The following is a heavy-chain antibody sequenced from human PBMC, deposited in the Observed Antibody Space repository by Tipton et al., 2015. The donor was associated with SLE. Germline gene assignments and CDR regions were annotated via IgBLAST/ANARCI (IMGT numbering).Heavy chain of an antibody. V-gene: IGHV4-59*01. J-gene: IGHJ4*02. CDR3: ARDNWN. CDR2: IYTSGST. D-gene: IGHD1-20*01. Sequence: TLSLTCAVYGGSFSGYYWSWIRQPPGKGLEWIGYIYTSGSTNYNPSLKSRVTISVDTSKNQFSLKLSSVTAADTAVYYCARDNWNWGQGTLVTVSS. CDR1: GGSFSGYY.